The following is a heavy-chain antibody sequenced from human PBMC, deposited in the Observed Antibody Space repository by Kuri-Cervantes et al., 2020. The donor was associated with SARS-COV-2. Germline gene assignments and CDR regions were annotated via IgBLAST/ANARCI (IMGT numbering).Heavy chain of an antibody. V-gene: IGHV3-13*01. CDR3: ARGMPYYDSSGYYYGELDY. Sequence: ETLSLTCAASGFTFSSYDMHWVRQATGKGLEWVSAIGTAGDTYYPGSVKGRFTISRENAKNSLYLQMNSLRAGDTAVYYCARGMPYYDSSGYYYGELDYWGQGTLVTVSS. CDR1: GFTFSSYD. CDR2: IGTAGDT. J-gene: IGHJ4*02. D-gene: IGHD3-22*01.